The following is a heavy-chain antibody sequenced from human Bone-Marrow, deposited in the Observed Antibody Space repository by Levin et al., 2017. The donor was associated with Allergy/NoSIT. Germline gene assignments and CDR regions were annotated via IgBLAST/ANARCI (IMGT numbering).Heavy chain of an antibody. Sequence: SETLSLTCTVSGGSISSGDYYWSWIRQPPGKGLEWIGYIYYSGSTYYNPSLKSRVTISVDTSKNQFSLKLSSVTAADTAVYYCAREVGVTIFGDSNWFDPWGQGTLVTVSS. D-gene: IGHD3-3*01. V-gene: IGHV4-30-4*01. J-gene: IGHJ5*02. CDR2: IYYSGST. CDR1: GGSISSGDYY. CDR3: AREVGVTIFGDSNWFDP.